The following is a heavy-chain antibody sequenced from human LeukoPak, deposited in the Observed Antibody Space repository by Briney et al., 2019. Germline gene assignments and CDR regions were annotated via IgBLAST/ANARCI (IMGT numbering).Heavy chain of an antibody. CDR2: ISSSSSSI. J-gene: IGHJ5*02. CDR1: RFTFSSYS. CDR3: VRQLVS. D-gene: IGHD6-6*01. Sequence: GGSLRLSCAASRFTFSSYSMNWVRQAPGKGLEWVSYISSSSSSIYYADSVKGRFTISRDNAKNSLYLRMNSLRAEDTAVYYCVRQLVSWGQGTLVTVSS. V-gene: IGHV3-48*01.